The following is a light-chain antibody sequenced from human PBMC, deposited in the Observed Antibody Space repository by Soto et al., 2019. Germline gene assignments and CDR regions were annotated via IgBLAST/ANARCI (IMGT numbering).Light chain of an antibody. J-gene: IGKJ1*01. CDR2: DAS. CDR3: QHYNSYSEA. CDR1: EFISDW. Sequence: DVKMTQSPSTLSASVGDRVTMTCRASEFISDWLAWYQQKPGQAPKLLIYDASTLESGVPGRFSGSGVGTHFTLTISGLQPEDFATYYCQHYNSYSEAFGQGTKVDIK. V-gene: IGKV1-5*01.